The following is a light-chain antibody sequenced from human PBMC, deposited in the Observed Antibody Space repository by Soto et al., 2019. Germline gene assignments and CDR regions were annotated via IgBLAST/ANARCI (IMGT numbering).Light chain of an antibody. CDR2: DTT. V-gene: IGKV3-11*01. J-gene: IGKJ2*02. CDR1: QSVGSY. Sequence: EIVLTQSPATLSLSPGERATLSCRASQSVGSYLAWYQQKPGHSPRLIIYDTTTRATGIPARFSGSGSGTDFILTINSLEPEDSAVYYCQQRTDWPCTFGQGTRLEIQ. CDR3: QQRTDWPCT.